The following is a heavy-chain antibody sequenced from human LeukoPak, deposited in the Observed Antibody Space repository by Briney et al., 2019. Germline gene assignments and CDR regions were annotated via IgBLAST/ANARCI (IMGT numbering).Heavy chain of an antibody. CDR1: GYSISSGYY. J-gene: IGHJ4*02. V-gene: IGHV4-38-2*01. CDR3: ARKEGSIAARIDY. CDR2: IYHSGST. D-gene: IGHD6-6*01. Sequence: KPSETLFPTLAVSGYSISSGYYWGWVRQPPGKGLEWIGSIYHSGSTYYNPSLKSRVTISVDTSKNQFSLKLSSVTAADTAVYYCARKEGSIAARIDYWGQGTLVTVSS.